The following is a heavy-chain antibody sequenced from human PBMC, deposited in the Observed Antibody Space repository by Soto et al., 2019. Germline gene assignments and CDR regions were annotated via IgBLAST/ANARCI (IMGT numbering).Heavy chain of an antibody. CDR2: IWYDGSNK. D-gene: IGHD3-16*01. V-gene: IGHV3-33*01. J-gene: IGHJ4*02. CDR3: ARWGNNKKLDY. Sequence: QVQLEQSGGGVVQPGRSLRLSCAASGFTFSSHGMHWVRQAPGKGLEWVAVIWYDGSNKYYADSVEGRFTISRDNSKNTLYLQMNSLRAEDTAVYYCARWGNNKKLDYWGQGTQVTVSS. CDR1: GFTFSSHG.